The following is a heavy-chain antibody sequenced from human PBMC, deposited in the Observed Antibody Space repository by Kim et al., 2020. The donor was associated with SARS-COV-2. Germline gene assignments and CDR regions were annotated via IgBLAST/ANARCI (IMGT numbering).Heavy chain of an antibody. D-gene: IGHD5-18*01. Sequence: SESTNYNPSLKSRVTIAVATSKHQFSLKLSSVTAADTAVYYCARGQLWLDYWGQGTLVTVSS. CDR3: ARGQLWLDY. J-gene: IGHJ4*02. V-gene: IGHV4-59*09. CDR2: SEST.